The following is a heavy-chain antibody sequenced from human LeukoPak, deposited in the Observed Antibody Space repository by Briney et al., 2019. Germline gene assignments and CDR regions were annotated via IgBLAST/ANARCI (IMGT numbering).Heavy chain of an antibody. Sequence: PGGSLRLSCAASGFTFSSYGMSWVRQAPGKGLEWVSAISGGGGTTFYADSVKGRFTISRDNSKNTLYLQMNSLRAEDTAVYYCAKGRQYYYGSGTSPNYWGQGTLVTVSS. V-gene: IGHV3-23*01. J-gene: IGHJ4*02. D-gene: IGHD3-10*01. CDR2: ISGGGGTT. CDR3: AKGRQYYYGSGTSPNY. CDR1: GFTFSSYG.